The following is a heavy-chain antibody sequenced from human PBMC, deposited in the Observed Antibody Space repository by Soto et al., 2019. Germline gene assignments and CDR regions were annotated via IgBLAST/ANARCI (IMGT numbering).Heavy chain of an antibody. V-gene: IGHV1-69*06. J-gene: IGHJ4*02. CDR2: IIPIFGTA. CDR1: GGTFSSYA. D-gene: IGHD3-10*01. CDR3: ARAGIRVGYYGSGSYYYFDY. Sequence: ASVKVSCKASGGTFSSYAISWVRQAPGQGLEWMGGIIPIFGTANYAQKFQGRVTITADKSTSTAYMELSSLRSEDTAVYYCARAGIRVGYYGSGSYYYFDYWGQGTLVTVSS.